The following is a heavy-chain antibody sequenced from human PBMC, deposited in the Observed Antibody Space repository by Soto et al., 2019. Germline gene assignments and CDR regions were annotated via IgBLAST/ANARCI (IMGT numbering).Heavy chain of an antibody. V-gene: IGHV3-7*05. J-gene: IGHJ6*02. Sequence: EVQLVESGGGLVQPGGSLRLSCAASEFTFSSYWMNWVRQAPGKGLEWVANIKEDGSEEYYVDSVKGRFTISRDNAKNSLYLQMNSVRGEDTAVYYCARDLGAPGRGSAVGYYYHYGMDVWGQGTTVTVSS. CDR1: EFTFSSYW. CDR2: IKEDGSEE. D-gene: IGHD2-2*01. CDR3: ARDLGAPGRGSAVGYYYHYGMDV.